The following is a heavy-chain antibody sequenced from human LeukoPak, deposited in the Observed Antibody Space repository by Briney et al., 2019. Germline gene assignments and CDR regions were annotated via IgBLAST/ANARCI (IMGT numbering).Heavy chain of an antibody. CDR2: IIPIFGTA. CDR3: ARAATPGTTKRDNWFDP. Sequence: ASVKVSCKASGGTFSSYAISWVRQAPGQGLEWMGGIIPIFGTANYAQKFQGRVTITTDESTSTAYMELSSLRSEDTAVYYCARAATPGTTKRDNWFDPWGQGTLVTVSS. J-gene: IGHJ5*02. V-gene: IGHV1-69*05. CDR1: GGTFSSYA. D-gene: IGHD1-7*01.